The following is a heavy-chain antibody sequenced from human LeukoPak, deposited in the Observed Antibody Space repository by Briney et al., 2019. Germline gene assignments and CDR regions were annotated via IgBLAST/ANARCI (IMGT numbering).Heavy chain of an antibody. CDR2: VNPISGNT. CDR1: GYIFTSYD. V-gene: IGHV1-8*01. J-gene: IGHJ4*02. Sequence: ASVKVSCKASGYIFTSYDINWVRQATGQGLEWMGWVNPISGNTGYARKFQGRVTMTTNDSVTTAYMELRSLKSEDTAVYYCAREHSSSWDQFDYWGQGTLVTVSS. CDR3: AREHSSSWDQFDY. D-gene: IGHD6-13*01.